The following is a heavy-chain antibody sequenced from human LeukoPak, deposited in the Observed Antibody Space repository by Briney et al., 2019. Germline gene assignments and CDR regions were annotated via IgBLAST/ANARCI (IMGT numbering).Heavy chain of an antibody. CDR2: ISYDGSNK. J-gene: IGHJ4*02. Sequence: GRSLRLSCAASGFPFSSYAMHWVRQAPGKGLEWVAVISYDGSNKYYADSVKGRFTISRDNSKNTLYLQMNSLRAEDTAVYYCARDIDGSEGGFDYWGQGTLVTVSS. CDR3: ARDIDGSEGGFDY. CDR1: GFPFSSYA. D-gene: IGHD3-16*01. V-gene: IGHV3-30-3*01.